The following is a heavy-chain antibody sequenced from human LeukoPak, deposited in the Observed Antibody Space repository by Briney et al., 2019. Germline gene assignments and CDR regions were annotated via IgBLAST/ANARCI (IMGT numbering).Heavy chain of an antibody. CDR2: ISGSGGST. CDR1: GFTFSSYA. CDR3: AKDSGDPVVDKVGDFDY. Sequence: PGGSLRLSCAASGFTFSSYAMSWVRQAPGKGLEWVSAISGSGGSTYYADSVKGRFTISRDNSKNTLYLQMNSLRAEDTAVYYCAKDSGDPVVDKVGDFDYWGQGTLVTVSS. J-gene: IGHJ4*02. D-gene: IGHD2-15*01. V-gene: IGHV3-23*01.